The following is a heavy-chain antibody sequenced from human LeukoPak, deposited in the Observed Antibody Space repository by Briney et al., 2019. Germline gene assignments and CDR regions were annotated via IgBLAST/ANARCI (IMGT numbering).Heavy chain of an antibody. CDR3: ASRYCRGGNCFSGVFDYFDC. J-gene: IGHJ4*02. CDR2: MFHSGST. CDR1: GGSLSSNTYF. Sequence: SETLSLTCTVSGGSLSSNTYFRGWIRQPPGKGLEWIGSMFHSGSTYYNPSLKSRVTISVDTSNNQFSLRLTSVTAAGTAVYYCASRYCRGGNCFSGVFDYFDCWGQGTLVTVSS. D-gene: IGHD2-15*01. V-gene: IGHV4-39*01.